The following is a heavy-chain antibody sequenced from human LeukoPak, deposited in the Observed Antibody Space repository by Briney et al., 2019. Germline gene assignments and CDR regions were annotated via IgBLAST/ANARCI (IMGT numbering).Heavy chain of an antibody. J-gene: IGHJ1*01. Sequence: GGSLRLSCAASGLTVTNNYGHWVRQPPGKGPEWISILYSDGDTKYADSVKGRFTFSRDSSRNTLYLQMNSLRAEDTAVYYCAKYFASGSYYKLPHWGQGTLVTVSS. CDR2: LYSDGDT. D-gene: IGHD3-10*01. V-gene: IGHV3-66*01. CDR1: GLTVTNNY. CDR3: AKYFASGSYYKLPH.